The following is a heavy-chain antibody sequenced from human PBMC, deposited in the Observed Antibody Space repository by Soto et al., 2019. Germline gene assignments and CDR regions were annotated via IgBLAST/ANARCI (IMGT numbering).Heavy chain of an antibody. CDR3: VRDASSGYRGWWDP. V-gene: IGHV1-18*01. Sequence: VASVKVSCKASGYTFTSYGISWVRQAPGQGLEWTGLLIPYNGDTIYAQKFQGRVILTTDTATSTAYMELGSLRSDDTAVYYCVRDASSGYRGWWDPWGQGTLVTVSS. D-gene: IGHD5-18*01. CDR1: GYTFTSYG. CDR2: LIPYNGDT. J-gene: IGHJ5*02.